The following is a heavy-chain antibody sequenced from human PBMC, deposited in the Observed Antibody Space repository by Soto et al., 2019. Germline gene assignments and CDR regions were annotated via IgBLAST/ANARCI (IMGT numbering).Heavy chain of an antibody. D-gene: IGHD2-21*01. CDR1: GVSITSHY. J-gene: IGHJ4*02. V-gene: IGHV4-59*11. CDR2: VHYSGST. Sequence: PSETLSLTCTVSGVSITSHYWTWIRQPPGKGLEWIGNVHYSGSTHSSPSLKSRVIISLDTSENQSSLKLNSVTAADTAVYYCTGIGDFDYWGQGTLVTVSS. CDR3: TGIGDFDY.